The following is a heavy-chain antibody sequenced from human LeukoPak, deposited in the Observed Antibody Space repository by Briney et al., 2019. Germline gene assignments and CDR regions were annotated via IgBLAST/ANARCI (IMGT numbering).Heavy chain of an antibody. V-gene: IGHV4-61*02. J-gene: IGHJ4*02. CDR1: GGSISSGSYY. CDR3: ARGAV. D-gene: IGHD4-11*01. Sequence: SETLSLTCTVSGGSISSGSYYWSWIRQPAGKGLEWIGRIYTSGSTNYNPSLKSRVTISVDTSKNQFSLKLSSVTAADTAVYYCARGAVWGRGTLVTVSS. CDR2: IYTSGST.